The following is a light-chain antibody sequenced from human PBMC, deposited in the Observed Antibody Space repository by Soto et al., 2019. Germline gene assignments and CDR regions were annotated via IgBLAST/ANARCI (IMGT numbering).Light chain of an antibody. CDR2: GAS. J-gene: IGKJ1*01. CDR1: QSVSNSY. CDR3: YQHGSTSGT. Sequence: EIVLTQSPGTLSLSPGERATLSCRASQSVSNSYLAWYQQKPGQAPRLLIYGASSRTTGIPDRFSGSGSGTTFTPPIISLVEEDVVVVYCYQHGSTSGTFGQGTKVDIK. V-gene: IGKV3-20*01.